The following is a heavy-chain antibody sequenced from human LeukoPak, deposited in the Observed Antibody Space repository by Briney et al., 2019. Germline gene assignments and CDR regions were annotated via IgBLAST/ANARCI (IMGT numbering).Heavy chain of an antibody. Sequence: GGSLRLSCAASGYTFSDYYMTWIRQAPGRGLEWISYINGSSSDTKYAESVKGRYTISRDNAKHSLYLLMHSLRAEDTAVYYCARRGTTYCTVDSCHPNWFDPWGQGTLVTVYS. CDR2: INGSSSDT. J-gene: IGHJ5*02. CDR1: GYTFSDYY. V-gene: IGHV3-11*03. D-gene: IGHD2-15*01. CDR3: ARRGTTYCTVDSCHPNWFDP.